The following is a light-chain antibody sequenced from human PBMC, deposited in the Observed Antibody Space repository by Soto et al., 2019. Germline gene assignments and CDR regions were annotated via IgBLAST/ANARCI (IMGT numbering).Light chain of an antibody. V-gene: IGKV1-8*01. CDR1: QGISSY. J-gene: IGKJ1*01. Sequence: AIRMTQSPSSLSASTGDRVTITCRASQGISSYLAWYQQKPGQAPKLLIYAASTLQSGVPSRFGSSASATALTLSIICLQYEDFANYYCQHYYSYPPWTFGQGTKVEIK. CDR3: QHYYSYPPWT. CDR2: AAS.